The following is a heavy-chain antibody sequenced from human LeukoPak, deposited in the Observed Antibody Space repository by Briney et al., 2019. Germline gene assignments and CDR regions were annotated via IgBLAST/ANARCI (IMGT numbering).Heavy chain of an antibody. CDR2: IYSGGYT. V-gene: IGHV3-66*01. CDR1: GFTVSSTY. Sequence: GGSLRLSCAASGFTVSSTYLTWVRQAPGKGLEWLSVIYSGGYTYYADSVKGRFLISRDISENMVYLQMNSLSVEDTAVYFCARGRPAHYFDSWGPGTLVTVS. CDR3: ARGRPAHYFDS. J-gene: IGHJ4*02. D-gene: IGHD6-6*01.